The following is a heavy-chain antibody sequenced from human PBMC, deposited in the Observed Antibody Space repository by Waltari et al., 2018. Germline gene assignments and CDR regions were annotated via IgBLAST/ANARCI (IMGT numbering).Heavy chain of an antibody. CDR3: ARQGLGSTWDYSLDY. D-gene: IGHD6-13*01. CDR1: GGSVRVYY. V-gene: IGHV4-59*02. J-gene: IGHJ4*02. CDR2: IYSSGSA. Sequence: QVQLQESGPGLLKPSETLSLPCTVPGGSVRVYYLTSVRPPPGKGLEWLAFIYSSGSAAYNPSLRSRLTISIDTSKNHFSLKMTSMTAADTAVYYCARQGLGSTWDYSLDYWGQGTLVTVSS.